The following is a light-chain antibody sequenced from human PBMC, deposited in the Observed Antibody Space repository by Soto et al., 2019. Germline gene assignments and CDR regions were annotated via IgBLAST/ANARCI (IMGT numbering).Light chain of an antibody. CDR2: GAS. V-gene: IGKV3-20*01. Sequence: EIVLTQSPGTLSLSPGDRATLSCRASQSVSNSHLAWYQQKPGLAPRLLIYGASSRATGTPGRFSGSGSGTDFTLTISRLEPEDFAVYYCQQYGRSLWTFGPGTKVEIK. J-gene: IGKJ1*01. CDR1: QSVSNSH. CDR3: QQYGRSLWT.